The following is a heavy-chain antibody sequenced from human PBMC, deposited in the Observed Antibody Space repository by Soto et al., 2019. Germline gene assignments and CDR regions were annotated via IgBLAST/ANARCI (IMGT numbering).Heavy chain of an antibody. CDR1: TFPFSTYW. J-gene: IGHJ6*02. CDR2: IHRHEIEK. V-gene: IGHV3-7*01. Sequence: PGGSLRLSCAASTFPFSTYWMTWVRQAPGKGLEWVANIHRHEIEKYYMGSVTRRFTICRENAKNSLYLQMTSLTAQDPAVYHSAGGTALDVWGQGTTVTVSS. CDR3: AGGTALDV.